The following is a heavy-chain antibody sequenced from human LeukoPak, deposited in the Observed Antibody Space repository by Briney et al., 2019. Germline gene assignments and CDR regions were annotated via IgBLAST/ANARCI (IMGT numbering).Heavy chain of an antibody. CDR1: GFTVSSNY. Sequence: LPGGSLRLSCAASGFTVSSNYMSWVRQAPGKGLEWVSVIYSGGSTYYADSVKGRFTISRDNSKNTLYLQMNSLRAEDTAVYYCARLLDSSGYQYYFDYWGQGTLVTVSS. CDR3: ARLLDSSGYQYYFDY. V-gene: IGHV3-66*01. CDR2: IYSGGST. D-gene: IGHD3-22*01. J-gene: IGHJ4*02.